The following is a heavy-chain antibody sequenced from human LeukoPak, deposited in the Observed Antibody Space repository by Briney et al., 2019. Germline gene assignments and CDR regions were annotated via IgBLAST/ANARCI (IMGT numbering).Heavy chain of an antibody. CDR3: ALGAVAGLRHFGY. CDR1: GFTFDDYA. D-gene: IGHD6-19*01. J-gene: IGHJ4*02. Sequence: GRSLRLSCAASGFTFDDYAMHWVRQAPGKGLEWVSGISWNSGSIGYADSVKDRFTISRDNAKNSLYLQMNSLRAEDTALYYCALGAVAGLRHFGYWGQGTLVTVSS. CDR2: ISWNSGSI. V-gene: IGHV3-9*01.